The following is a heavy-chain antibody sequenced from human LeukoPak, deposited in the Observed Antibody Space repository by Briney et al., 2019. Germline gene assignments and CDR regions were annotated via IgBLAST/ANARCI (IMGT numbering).Heavy chain of an antibody. J-gene: IGHJ4*02. CDR2: IYFSGGT. V-gene: IGHV4-39*01. CDR1: GDSISSSNCY. Sequence: SETLSLTCTVSGDSISSSNCYWVWLRQPPGKGLEWLGSIYFSGGTYYNASLKSRVTISVDTSKNQFSLKLSSVTAADTAVYYCARQGYSSRMDYWGQGTLVTVSS. CDR3: ARQGYSSRMDY. D-gene: IGHD6-13*01.